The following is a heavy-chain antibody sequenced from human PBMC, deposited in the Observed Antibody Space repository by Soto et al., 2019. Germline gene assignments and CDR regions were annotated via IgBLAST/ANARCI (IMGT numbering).Heavy chain of an antibody. CDR3: AKEVEVAGDLDY. CDR2: ISSDGETK. J-gene: IGHJ4*01. CDR1: GFTFSTYG. V-gene: IGHV3-30*18. Sequence: GGSLRLSCVASGFTFSTYGIHGVRQAPGKGLEWVGVISSDGETKYYADSVKGRLTISRDNSKNTMYLQMASLRPEDTAVYYCAKEVEVAGDLDYWGHGTLVTVSS. D-gene: IGHD6-19*01.